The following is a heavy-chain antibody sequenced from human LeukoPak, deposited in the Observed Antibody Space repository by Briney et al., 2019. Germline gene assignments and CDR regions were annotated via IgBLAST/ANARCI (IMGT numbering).Heavy chain of an antibody. D-gene: IGHD1-14*01. J-gene: IGHJ4*02. CDR3: ARGVEPLAANTLAY. Sequence: GGSLRLSCAASGFTVITNDMTWVRQAPGTGLEWVSVLYSDGNTQYADSVQGRFTISRDNSKNTLYLEMNSLSPDDTAVYYCARGVEPLAANTLAYWGQGTLVTVS. CDR2: LYSDGNT. CDR1: GFTVITND. V-gene: IGHV3-53*01.